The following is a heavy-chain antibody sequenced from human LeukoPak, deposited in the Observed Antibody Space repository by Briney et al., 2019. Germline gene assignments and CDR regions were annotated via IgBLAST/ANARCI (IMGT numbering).Heavy chain of an antibody. D-gene: IGHD6-13*01. CDR2: IRYDGSNK. CDR1: GFTFSSYG. CDR3: AKGREGIAAAGILDY. Sequence: GGSLRLSCAASGFTFSSYGMHWVRQAPGKGLEWVAFIRYDGSNKYYADSVKGRFTISRDNSKNTLYLQMNSLRAEDTAVYYCAKGREGIAAAGILDYWGQGTLVTVSS. V-gene: IGHV3-30*02. J-gene: IGHJ4*02.